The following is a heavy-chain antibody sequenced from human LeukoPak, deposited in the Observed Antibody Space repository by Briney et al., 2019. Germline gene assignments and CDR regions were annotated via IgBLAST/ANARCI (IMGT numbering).Heavy chain of an antibody. Sequence: GGSLRLSCAASGFTFSGYAMSWVRQAPGKGLEWVSVITGSGGSTYYADSVKGRFTISRDNSKDTLYLQMNSLRAEDTAVYYCAKDRAVRGVIRDYWGQGTLVTVSS. V-gene: IGHV3-23*01. CDR2: ITGSGGST. CDR3: AKDRAVRGVIRDY. J-gene: IGHJ4*02. D-gene: IGHD3-10*01. CDR1: GFTFSGYA.